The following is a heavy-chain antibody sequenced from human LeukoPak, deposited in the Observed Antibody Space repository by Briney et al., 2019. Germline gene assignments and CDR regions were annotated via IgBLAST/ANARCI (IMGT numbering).Heavy chain of an antibody. CDR2: IRYDGSNK. J-gene: IGHJ4*02. CDR3: ARTWIQLWLVGY. D-gene: IGHD5-18*01. V-gene: IGHV3-30*02. CDR1: GFTFSSYG. Sequence: GGSLRLSCAASGFTFSSYGVHWVRRAPGKGLEWVAFIRYDGSNKYYADSVKGRFTISRDNSKNTLYLQMNSLRAEDTAVYYCARTWIQLWLVGYWGQGTLVTVSS.